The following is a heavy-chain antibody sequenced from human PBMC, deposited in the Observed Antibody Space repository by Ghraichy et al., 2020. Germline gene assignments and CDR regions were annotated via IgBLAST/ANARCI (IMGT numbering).Heavy chain of an antibody. CDR2: INHSGST. J-gene: IGHJ6*02. Sequence: SETLSLTCAVYGGPFSGYYWSWIRQPPGKGLEWIGEINHSGSTNYNPSLKSRVTISVDTSKNQFSLKLNSVTAADTAVYYCARGSPLLYSSSSDYYYYGMDVWGQGTTVTVSS. D-gene: IGHD6-6*01. V-gene: IGHV4-34*01. CDR3: ARGSPLLYSSSSDYYYYGMDV. CDR1: GGPFSGYY.